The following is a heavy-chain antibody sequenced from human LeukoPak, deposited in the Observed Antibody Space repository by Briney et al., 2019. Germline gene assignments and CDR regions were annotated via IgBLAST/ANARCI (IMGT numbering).Heavy chain of an antibody. V-gene: IGHV3-74*01. D-gene: IGHD7-27*01. Sequence: GGSLRLSCTASGFTLSIYWMHWVPQAPGKGLVWVSRPNSDGRSTSYADSVKGRYTISRDNAKNTLYLQMNSLRAEAPAVYYCARGIRVLGLAFDIWGQGTMVTVSS. CDR2: PNSDGRST. J-gene: IGHJ3*02. CDR3: ARGIRVLGLAFDI. CDR1: GFTLSIYW.